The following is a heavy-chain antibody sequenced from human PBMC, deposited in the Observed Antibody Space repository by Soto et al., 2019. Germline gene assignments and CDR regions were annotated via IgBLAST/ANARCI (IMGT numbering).Heavy chain of an antibody. CDR2: IYSDGSGT. D-gene: IGHD5-18*01. CDR3: ATLNSFGADY. CDR1: VFTFSSYW. V-gene: IGHV3-74*01. J-gene: IGHJ4*02. Sequence: GGSLRLSCAASVFTFSSYWMHWVRQAPGKGLVWVSRIYSDGSGTTYADSVKGRFTISRDNAKSMLYLQMNSLRAEDTAVYYCATLNSFGADYWGQGTLVTVSS.